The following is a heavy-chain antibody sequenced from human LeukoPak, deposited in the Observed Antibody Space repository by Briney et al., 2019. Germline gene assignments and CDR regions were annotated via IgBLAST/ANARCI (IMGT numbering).Heavy chain of an antibody. CDR3: ASGISAGLFDN. Sequence: GGSLRLSCAASGFTFSSYEMNWVRQAPGKGLEWVSYISSSGSTIYYADSVKGRFTISRDNAKNSLYLQMNSLRAEDTAVYYCASGISAGLFDNWGQGTLVTVSS. D-gene: IGHD6-25*01. CDR2: ISSSGSTI. CDR1: GFTFSSYE. V-gene: IGHV3-48*03. J-gene: IGHJ4*02.